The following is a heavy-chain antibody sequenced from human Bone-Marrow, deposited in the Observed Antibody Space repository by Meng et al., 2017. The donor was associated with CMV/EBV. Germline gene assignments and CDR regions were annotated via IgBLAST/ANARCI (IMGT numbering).Heavy chain of an antibody. CDR3: AKDSDDFWGNTYDH. V-gene: IGHV3-30*02. J-gene: IGHJ4*02. CDR2: MRYDGSNK. Sequence: GGSLRLSCAGSGFTFSRYGMDWVRQAAGKGLEWVAFMRYDGSNKYYGDSMKGRFTISRDNSKNTLYLQMNSLRAEDTAVYYCAKDSDDFWGNTYDHWGQGTLVTVSS. D-gene: IGHD3-3*01. CDR1: GFTFSRYG.